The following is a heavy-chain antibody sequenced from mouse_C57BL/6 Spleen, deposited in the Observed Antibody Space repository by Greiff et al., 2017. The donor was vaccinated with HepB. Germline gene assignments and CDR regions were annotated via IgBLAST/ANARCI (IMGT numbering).Heavy chain of an antibody. CDR2: IYPRSGNT. J-gene: IGHJ2*01. Sequence: QVQLKESGAELARPGASVKLSCKASGYTFTSYGISWVKQRTGQGLEWIGEIYPRSGNTYYNEKFKGKATLTADKSSSTAYMELRSLTSEDSAVYFCARSLTTVVATRAFDYWGQGTTLTVSS. V-gene: IGHV1-81*01. CDR1: GYTFTSYG. CDR3: ARSLTTVVATRAFDY. D-gene: IGHD1-1*01.